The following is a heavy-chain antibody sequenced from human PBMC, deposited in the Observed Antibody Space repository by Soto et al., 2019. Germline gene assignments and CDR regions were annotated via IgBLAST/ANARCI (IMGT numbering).Heavy chain of an antibody. V-gene: IGHV4-4*07. CDR1: GGSFTGDY. Sequence: LSLTCSVSGGSFTGDYWSWIRQPAGKGLQWIGRVFGNGAGTPIYNSLLKSRARMSADPSKRQFSLTLTSVTAADTVVYYCARDLPPYGGRRSPPTGAFEDWGQGIMVTVSS. CDR3: ARDLPPYGGRRSPPTGAFED. J-gene: IGHJ4*02. CDR2: VFGNGAGTP. D-gene: IGHD2-15*01.